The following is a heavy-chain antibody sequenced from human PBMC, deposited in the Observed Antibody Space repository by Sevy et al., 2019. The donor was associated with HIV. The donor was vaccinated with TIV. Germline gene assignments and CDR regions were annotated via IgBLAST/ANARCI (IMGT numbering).Heavy chain of an antibody. Sequence: ASVKVSCKASRSTFVSNDINWLRQAPGQGLEWVGWMRPNSGEVGYAQKFQGRVTMTRNISITTAYMELGRLRFDDTAVYYSAQGYYFTYWGHGTVVTVSS. CDR2: MRPNSGEV. J-gene: IGHJ4*01. CDR3: AQGYYFTY. D-gene: IGHD3-22*01. V-gene: IGHV1-8*01. CDR1: RSTFVSND.